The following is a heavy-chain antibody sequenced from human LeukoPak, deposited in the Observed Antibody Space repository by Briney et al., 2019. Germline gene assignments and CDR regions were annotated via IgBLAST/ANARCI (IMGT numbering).Heavy chain of an antibody. D-gene: IGHD2-2*01. CDR1: GYSISSGYY. CDR2: IYHSGST. CDR3: ARGGYCNSTTCYFNDWFDP. V-gene: IGHV4-38-2*02. J-gene: IGHJ5*02. Sequence: SETLSLTCTVSGYSISSGYYWGWIRQPPGKWLEWIGSIYHSGSTNYNPSLKSRVTMSVDTSKNQFSLKLSSVTAEDTAVYYCARGGYCNSTTCYFNDWFDPWGQGTLVTVSS.